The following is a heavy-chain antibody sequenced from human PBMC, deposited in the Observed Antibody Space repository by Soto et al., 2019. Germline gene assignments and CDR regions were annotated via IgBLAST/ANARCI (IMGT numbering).Heavy chain of an antibody. V-gene: IGHV4-39*07. CDR2: IYYSGST. CDR1: GGSISSSSYY. CDR3: AREGFYDILTGYYYNWLDP. D-gene: IGHD3-9*01. Sequence: SETLSLTCTVSGGSISSSSYYWGWIRQPPGKGLEWIGSIYYSGSTYYNPSLKSRVTISVDTSKNQFSLKLSSVTAADTAVYYCAREGFYDILTGYYYNWLDPWGQGALVT. J-gene: IGHJ5*02.